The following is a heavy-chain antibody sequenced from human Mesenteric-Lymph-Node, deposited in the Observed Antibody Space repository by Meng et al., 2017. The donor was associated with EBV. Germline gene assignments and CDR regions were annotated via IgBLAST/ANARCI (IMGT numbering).Heavy chain of an antibody. CDR2: INAYNGDT. V-gene: IGHV1-18*01. D-gene: IGHD2-21*01. CDR1: GYTSTAYG. CDR3: ARVEVGITSGDY. Sequence: QPVQFITVWKMSAASVKVSCKASGYTSTAYGSSWVRQAPGQGLEWMGWINAYNGDTNYAQTLQGRVTMTTDTSTSTAYMELRSLRSDDTAVYYCARVEVGITSGDYWGQGTLVTVSS. J-gene: IGHJ4*02.